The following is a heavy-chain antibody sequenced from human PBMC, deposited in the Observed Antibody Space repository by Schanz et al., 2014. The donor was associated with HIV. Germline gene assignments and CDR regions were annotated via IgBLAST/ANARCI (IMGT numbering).Heavy chain of an antibody. CDR2: LYESGGT. J-gene: IGHJ5*01. Sequence: QVQLQQWGAGLLKPSETLTLTCLVHGGSFNGHYWTWIRQPPGKGLEWIGNLYESGGTDYSPSFKRRVPFSGDTSNNRVSLFLRSGTAADTAVYYCASGTDDFPPDSWGHGAQVIVSS. D-gene: IGHD1-1*01. CDR3: ASGTDDFPPDS. CDR1: GGSFNGHY. V-gene: IGHV4-34*01.